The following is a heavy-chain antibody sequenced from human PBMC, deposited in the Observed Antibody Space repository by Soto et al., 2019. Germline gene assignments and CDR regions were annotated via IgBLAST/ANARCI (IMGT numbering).Heavy chain of an antibody. CDR1: GSTFSSYA. J-gene: IGHJ4*02. CDR2: ISGTGGST. V-gene: IGHV3-23*01. D-gene: IGHD1-7*01. CDR3: AKTGLSWNYDGFRY. Sequence: GGSLSLSCAASGSTFSSYAMSWVRHAPGKGLEWVSAISGTGGSTYYADSVKGRFTISRDNSKNTLYLQMNSLRGEDTAVYYCAKTGLSWNYDGFRYWGQGTMVTVSS.